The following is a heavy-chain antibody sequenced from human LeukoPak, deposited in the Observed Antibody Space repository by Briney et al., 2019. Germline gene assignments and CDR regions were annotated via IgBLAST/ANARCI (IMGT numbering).Heavy chain of an antibody. CDR1: GGSISSYY. CDR3: ARLTSDYYDSSGYYSYYYYYGMDV. Sequence: SETLSLTCTVSGGSISSYYWSWIRQPPGKGLEWIGYIYYSGSTNYNPSLKSRVTISVDTSKNQFSLKLSSVTAADTAVYYCARLTSDYYDSSGYYSYYYYYGMDVWGQGTTVTVSS. J-gene: IGHJ6*02. D-gene: IGHD3-22*01. CDR2: IYYSGST. V-gene: IGHV4-59*08.